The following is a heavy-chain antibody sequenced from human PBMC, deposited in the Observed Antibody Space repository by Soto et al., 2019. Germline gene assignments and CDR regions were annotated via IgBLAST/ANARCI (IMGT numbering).Heavy chain of an antibody. J-gene: IGHJ6*02. V-gene: IGHV3-9*01. D-gene: IGHD5-12*01. CDR3: TKGGYDLIYYFGMDV. Sequence: EVQLLESGGGWVQPGTSLRVSFAASGFTFHEYAMHWVRQAPGKGLEWVSGISSDGDNIAYADSVQGRFTVFRDNAKNSLYLQMNSLREEDTALYYCTKGGYDLIYYFGMDVWGQGPTVTVPS. CDR1: GFTFHEYA. CDR2: ISSDGDNI.